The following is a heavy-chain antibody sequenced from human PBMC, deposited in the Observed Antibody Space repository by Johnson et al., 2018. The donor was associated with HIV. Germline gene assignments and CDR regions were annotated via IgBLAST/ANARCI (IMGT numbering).Heavy chain of an antibody. Sequence: VQLVESGGGVVQPGRSLRLSCAASGFTFSSYWMHWVRQAPGKGLVWVSRINSDGSSTSYADSVKGRFTISRDNAKNTLYLQLNSLRAEDTALYYCAKDSSSGWYGGDDIFDVWGRGTMVTVSS. CDR3: AKDSSSGWYGGDDIFDV. V-gene: IGHV3-74*01. CDR1: GFTFSSYW. CDR2: INSDGSST. D-gene: IGHD6-19*01. J-gene: IGHJ3*01.